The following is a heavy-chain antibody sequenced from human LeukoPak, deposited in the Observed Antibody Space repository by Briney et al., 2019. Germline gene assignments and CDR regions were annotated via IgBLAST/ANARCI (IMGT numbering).Heavy chain of an antibody. Sequence: SETLSLTCSVSGASISSSSYFWGWIRQPPGKGLEWIGSISYIGSTYYNPSLNSRVIISIDTSKSQFSLKLTSVTAADMAVYYCARLYQGKRPPDYWGQGTLVTVSS. CDR3: ARLYQGKRPPDY. V-gene: IGHV4-39*07. D-gene: IGHD6-25*01. CDR2: ISYIGST. J-gene: IGHJ4*02. CDR1: GASISSSSYF.